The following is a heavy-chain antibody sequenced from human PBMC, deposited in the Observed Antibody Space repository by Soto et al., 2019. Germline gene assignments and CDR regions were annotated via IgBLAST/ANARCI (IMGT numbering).Heavy chain of an antibody. J-gene: IGHJ5*02. CDR2: THQSGRT. CDR1: GGAMSSSNW. D-gene: IGHD6-13*01. CDR3: AGAWTAAAGWANWFDL. V-gene: IGHV4-4*02. Sequence: PSETLSLTCTVSGGAMSSSNWWNWVRQAPGKGLEWIGETHQSGRTNYNPSLKSRVTISVDTSKNQFSLKLSSVTAADTAVYYCAGAWTAAAGWANWFDLWGQGTLVTVSS.